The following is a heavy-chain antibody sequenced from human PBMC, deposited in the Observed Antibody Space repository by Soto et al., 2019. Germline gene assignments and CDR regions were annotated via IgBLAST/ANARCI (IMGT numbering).Heavy chain of an antibody. CDR2: ISYDGSNK. J-gene: IGHJ4*02. CDR3: AKEGGRARNEDY. Sequence: QVQLVESGGGVVQPGRSLRLSCAASGFTFSSYGMHWVRQAPGKGLEWVAVISYDGSNKYYADSVKGRFTISRDNSKNTLYLQMNSLRAEDTAVYYCAKEGGRARNEDYWGQGTLVTVSS. CDR1: GFTFSSYG. D-gene: IGHD6-6*01. V-gene: IGHV3-30*18.